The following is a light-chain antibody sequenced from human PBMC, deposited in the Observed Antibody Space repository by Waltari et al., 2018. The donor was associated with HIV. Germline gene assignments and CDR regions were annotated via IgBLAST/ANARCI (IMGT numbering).Light chain of an antibody. V-gene: IGKV3-15*01. J-gene: IGKJ1*01. CDR2: GAS. CDR3: QQYNKWPRT. CDR1: QNVITN. Sequence: EIVMTQSPATPSVSPGERVTRSCTASQNVITNLAWYQQKPDQAPRLLIYGASARATGIPPRFSGGGSGTEFTLTIGSLQSEDFTFYYCQQYNKWPRTFGQGTKVEVK.